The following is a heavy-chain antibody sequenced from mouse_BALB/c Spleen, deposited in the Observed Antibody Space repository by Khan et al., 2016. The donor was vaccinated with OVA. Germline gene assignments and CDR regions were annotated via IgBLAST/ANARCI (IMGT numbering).Heavy chain of an antibody. Sequence: VQLQQSGPELVKPGASVKISCKASGYTFTDYNMAWVKQSHGKSLEWIGDIIPNNGGTIYNQKFKGKATLTVDKSSNTAYMELRSLTSEDTAVYYCARHGYGGFAYWGQGSLVTVSA. CDR3: ARHGYGGFAY. CDR1: GYTFTDYN. J-gene: IGHJ3*01. V-gene: IGHV1-18*01. CDR2: IIPNNGGT. D-gene: IGHD2-2*01.